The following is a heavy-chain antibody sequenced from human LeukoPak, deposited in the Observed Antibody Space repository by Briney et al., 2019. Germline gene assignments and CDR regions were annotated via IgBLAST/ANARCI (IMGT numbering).Heavy chain of an antibody. Sequence: SETLSLTCAVYGGSFSGYYWSWTRQPPGKGLEWIGEINHSGSTNYNPSLKSRVTISVDTSKNQFSLKLSSVTAADTAVYYCARGGLSGSYSWGQGTLVTVSS. D-gene: IGHD3-10*01. CDR3: ARGGLSGSYS. CDR1: GGSFSGYY. CDR2: INHSGST. V-gene: IGHV4-34*01. J-gene: IGHJ5*02.